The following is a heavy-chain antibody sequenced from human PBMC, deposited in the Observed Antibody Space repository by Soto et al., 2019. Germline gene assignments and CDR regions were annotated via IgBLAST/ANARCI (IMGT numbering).Heavy chain of an antibody. Sequence: PGGSLRLSCAASGFTVSSNYMSWVRQAPGKGLEWVSVIYSGGSTYYADSVKGRFTISRDNSKNTLYLQMNSLRAEDTAVYYCARDDSSGYSWYFDLWGRGTLVTVSS. V-gene: IGHV3-53*01. CDR2: IYSGGST. CDR1: GFTVSSNY. D-gene: IGHD3-22*01. CDR3: ARDDSSGYSWYFDL. J-gene: IGHJ2*01.